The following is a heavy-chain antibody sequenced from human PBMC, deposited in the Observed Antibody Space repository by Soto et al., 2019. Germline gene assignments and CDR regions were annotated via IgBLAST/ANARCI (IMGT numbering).Heavy chain of an antibody. D-gene: IGHD5-12*01. Sequence: SETLSLTCAVSGGSISSGGYSWSWIRQPPGKGLEWIGYIYHSGSTYYNPSLKSRVTISVDRSKNQFSLKLSFVTVADTAVYYCAAGGGLPRYYWGQGTLVTVSS. CDR1: GGSISSGGYS. CDR2: IYHSGST. V-gene: IGHV4-30-2*01. J-gene: IGHJ4*02. CDR3: AAGGGLPRYY.